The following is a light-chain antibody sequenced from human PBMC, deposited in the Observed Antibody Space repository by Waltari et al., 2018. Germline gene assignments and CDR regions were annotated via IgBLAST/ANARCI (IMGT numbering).Light chain of an antibody. CDR2: GAS. CDR3: QQSYTTLLT. V-gene: IGKV1-39*01. Sequence: DIQMTQSPSSLSASVGDRVTITCRPSQSISNYLNWYQQKPGKAPKVLIYGASSLQSGVPSRVSGSGSGTDFTLTISSLQPEDFATYYCQQSYTTLLTFGGGTKVEIK. J-gene: IGKJ4*01. CDR1: QSISNY.